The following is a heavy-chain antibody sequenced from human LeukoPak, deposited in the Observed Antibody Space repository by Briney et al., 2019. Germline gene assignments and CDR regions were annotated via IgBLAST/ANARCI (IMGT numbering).Heavy chain of an antibody. V-gene: IGHV7-4-1*02. Sequence: GASVKVSCKASGYTFTSYAMNWVRQAPGQGLEWMGWINTNTGNPTYAQGFTGRFVFSLDTSVSTAYLQISSLKAEDTAVYYCATRVNEVGERDSGWPVFGYWGQGTLVTVSS. CDR3: ATRVNEVGERDSGWPVFGY. J-gene: IGHJ4*02. D-gene: IGHD6-19*01. CDR2: INTNTGNP. CDR1: GYTFTSYA.